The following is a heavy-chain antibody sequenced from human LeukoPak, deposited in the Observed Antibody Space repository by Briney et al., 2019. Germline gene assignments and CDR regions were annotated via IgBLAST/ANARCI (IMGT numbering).Heavy chain of an antibody. CDR3: AKSRITMVRGVITNFDC. D-gene: IGHD3-10*01. CDR2: ISGSGGST. Sequence: GSLRLSFEASGFTFSSYAMSWVRQAPGKGLEWVSAISGSGGSTYYADSVKGRFTISRDNTKNPLYLQMNSLRAEDTAVYYCAKSRITMVRGVITNFDCWGQGTLVTVSS. CDR1: GFTFSSYA. J-gene: IGHJ4*02. V-gene: IGHV3-23*01.